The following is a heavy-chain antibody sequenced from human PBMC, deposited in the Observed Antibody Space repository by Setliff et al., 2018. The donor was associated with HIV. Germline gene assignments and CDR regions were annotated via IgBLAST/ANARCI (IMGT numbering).Heavy chain of an antibody. Sequence: PGGSLRLSCAASGFTFSLYSMNWVRQAPGKGLEWIGEINHSGSTAYNPSLKSRVTISLDTSKNQFSLKLTSVTAADTAVYYCARGGTSSNWFGPWGQGTLVTVSS. D-gene: IGHD2-2*01. V-gene: IGHV4-34*01. CDR2: INHSGST. CDR1: GFTFSLYS. J-gene: IGHJ5*02. CDR3: ARGGTSSNWFGP.